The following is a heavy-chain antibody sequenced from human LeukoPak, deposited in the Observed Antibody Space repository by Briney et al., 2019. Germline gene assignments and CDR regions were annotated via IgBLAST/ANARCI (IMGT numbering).Heavy chain of an antibody. J-gene: IGHJ4*02. D-gene: IGHD3-22*01. V-gene: IGHV3-21*01. CDR3: ARDSGLLPIVTYYFDS. CDR2: ISSSSSYM. CDR1: GFTFSNYA. Sequence: GGSLRLSCAASGFTFSNYAMHWVRQAPGKGLEWVSSISSSSSYMYYADSMRGRFTISRDSAQNSLYLQMNGLKAEDTAVYYCARDSGLLPIVTYYFDSWGQGTLVTGSS.